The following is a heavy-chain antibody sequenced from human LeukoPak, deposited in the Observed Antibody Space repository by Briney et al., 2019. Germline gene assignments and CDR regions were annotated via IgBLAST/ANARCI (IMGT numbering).Heavy chain of an antibody. J-gene: IGHJ3*02. CDR3: ARDYGSGSSGGDDAFDI. CDR1: GGTFSSYA. CDR2: VSTYNANT. Sequence: ASVKVSCRASGGTFSSYAISWVRQAPGQGLEWMGWVSTYNANTNYAQKLQGRVTMTTDTSTSTAYMELRSLRSDDTAVYFCARDYGSGSSGGDDAFDIWGQGTMVTVSS. D-gene: IGHD6-19*01. V-gene: IGHV1-18*01.